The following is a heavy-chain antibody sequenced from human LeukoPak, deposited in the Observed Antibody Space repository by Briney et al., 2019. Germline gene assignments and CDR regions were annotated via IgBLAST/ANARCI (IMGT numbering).Heavy chain of an antibody. CDR2: ISAYNDNT. V-gene: IGHV1-18*01. CDR1: GYTFINYG. D-gene: IGHD2-15*01. J-gene: IGHJ4*02. Sequence: ASVKVSCKASGYTFINYGISWVRQAPGQGLEWMGWISAYNDNTNYAQKLQGRVTMTTDTSTSTAYMELMSLRSDDTAEYYCARDEGYCSGDSCYSGDFDYWGQGTLVTVSS. CDR3: ARDEGYCSGDSCYSGDFDY.